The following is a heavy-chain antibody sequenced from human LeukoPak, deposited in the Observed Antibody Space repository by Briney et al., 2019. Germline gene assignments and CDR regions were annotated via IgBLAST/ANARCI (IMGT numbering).Heavy chain of an antibody. Sequence: KTSETLSLTCTVSGGSISSYYWSWIRQPPGKGLEWIGYIYYSGSTYYNPSLKSRVTISVDTSKNQFSLKLSSVTAADTAVYYCARDFRGRGYYDYWGQGTLVTVAS. D-gene: IGHD3-22*01. CDR1: GGSISSYY. J-gene: IGHJ4*02. V-gene: IGHV4-59*12. CDR2: IYYSGST. CDR3: ARDFRGRGYYDY.